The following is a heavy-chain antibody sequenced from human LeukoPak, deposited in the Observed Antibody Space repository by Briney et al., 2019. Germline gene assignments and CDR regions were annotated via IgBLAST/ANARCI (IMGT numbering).Heavy chain of an antibody. Sequence: GASVKVSCKASGYTLTSYYMHWVRQAPGQGLEWMGIINPTVGDTIYAQKFQGRVTMTRDMSTSTVYMELSSLRSDDTAVYYCATYGFSSSWQGGWHAFDIWGQGTMVTTSS. J-gene: IGHJ3*02. CDR1: GYTLTSYY. CDR3: ATYGFSSSWQGGWHAFDI. D-gene: IGHD6-13*01. V-gene: IGHV1-46*01. CDR2: INPTVGDT.